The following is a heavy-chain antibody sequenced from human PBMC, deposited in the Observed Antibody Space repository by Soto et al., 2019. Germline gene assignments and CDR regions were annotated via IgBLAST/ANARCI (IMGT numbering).Heavy chain of an antibody. V-gene: IGHV1-58*01. CDR1: GFTFTSSA. D-gene: IGHD2-15*01. J-gene: IGHJ4*02. CDR3: AAQYCSGGSCYSDY. CDR2: IVVGSGNT. Sequence: ASVKVSCKASGFTFTSSAVQWVRQARGQRLEWIGWIVVGSGNTNYAQKFQERVTITRDMSTSTAYTELSSLRSEDTAVYYCAAQYCSGGSCYSDYWGQGTLVTVSS.